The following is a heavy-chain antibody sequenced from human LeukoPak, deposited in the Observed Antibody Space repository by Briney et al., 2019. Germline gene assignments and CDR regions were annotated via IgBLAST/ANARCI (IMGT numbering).Heavy chain of an antibody. CDR2: ISYDGSNK. J-gene: IGHJ4*02. D-gene: IGHD4/OR15-4a*01. V-gene: IGHV3-30*18. CDR1: GFTFSSYG. CDR3: AKEVLADY. Sequence: GGSLRLSCAASGFTFSSYGMHWVRQAPGKGLEWVAVISYDGSNKYYADSVKGRFTISRDNSKNTLYLQMNSLRAEDTAVYYCAKEVLADYWGQGTPVTVSS.